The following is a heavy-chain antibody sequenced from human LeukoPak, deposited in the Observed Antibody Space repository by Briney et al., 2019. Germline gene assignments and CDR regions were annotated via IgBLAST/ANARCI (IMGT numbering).Heavy chain of an antibody. J-gene: IGHJ4*02. CDR2: INWNGDST. V-gene: IGHV3-20*04. D-gene: IGHD2-15*01. CDR3: ARGSRIIPYYFDF. CDR1: GFTFGDYG. Sequence: GGSLRLSCAASGFTFGDYGMSWVRHAPGKGLEWVSGINWNGDSTGYADSVKGRFTISRDNAKNSLYLQMNSLRAEDTALYYCARGSRIIPYYFDFWGQGTLVTVSS.